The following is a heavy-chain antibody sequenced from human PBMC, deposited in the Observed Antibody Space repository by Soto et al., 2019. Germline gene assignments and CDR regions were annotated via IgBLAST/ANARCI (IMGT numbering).Heavy chain of an antibody. Sequence: SETLSLTCAVSGGSISSSNWWSWVRQPPGKGLEWIGEIYHSGSTNYNPSLKSRVTISVDKSKNQFSLKLSSATAADTAVYYCAGSPDSSGYYPRRYYYGMDVWGQGTTVTVSS. CDR2: IYHSGST. D-gene: IGHD3-22*01. CDR1: GGSISSSNW. J-gene: IGHJ6*02. V-gene: IGHV4-4*02. CDR3: AGSPDSSGYYPRRYYYGMDV.